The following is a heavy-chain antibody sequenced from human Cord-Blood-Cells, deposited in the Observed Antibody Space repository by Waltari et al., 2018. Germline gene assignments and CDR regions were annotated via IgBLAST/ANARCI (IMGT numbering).Heavy chain of an antibody. CDR1: GFTFSSYA. CDR2: ISGSGGRT. CDR3: AKLAIFGVVHSNWFDP. V-gene: IGHV3-23*01. J-gene: IGHJ5*02. D-gene: IGHD3-3*01. Sequence: EVQLLESGGGLVQPGGSLRLSCAASGFTFSSYAMSWVRQAPGKGLEWVSAISGSGGRTYYADSGKGRFTISRDNAKNTLYLQMNSLRAEDTAVYYCAKLAIFGVVHSNWFDPWGQGTLVTVSS.